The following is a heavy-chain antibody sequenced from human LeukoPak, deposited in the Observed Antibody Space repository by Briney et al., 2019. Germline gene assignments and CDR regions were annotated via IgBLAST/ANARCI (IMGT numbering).Heavy chain of an antibody. CDR3: ARVGSSSSGSPKFDY. CDR2: INPNSGGT. J-gene: IGHJ4*02. CDR1: GYTFTGYY. D-gene: IGHD6-13*01. Sequence: ASVKVSCKASGYTFTGYYMHWVRQAPGQGLEGMGWINPNSGGTNYAQKFQGRVTMTRDTSISTAYMELSRLRSDDTAVYYCARVGSSSSGSPKFDYWGQGTLVAVSS. V-gene: IGHV1-2*02.